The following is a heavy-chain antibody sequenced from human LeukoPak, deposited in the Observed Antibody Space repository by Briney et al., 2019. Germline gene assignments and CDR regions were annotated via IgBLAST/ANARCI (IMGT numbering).Heavy chain of an antibody. CDR1: GFTFSDYY. V-gene: IGHV3-11*04. D-gene: IGHD3-16*01. J-gene: IGHJ4*02. Sequence: GGSLRLSCAASGFTFSDYYMGWIRQAPGKGLDWVSYISSSGSTIYHADSVKGRFTIARDNADNSLSLQMNSLRAEDTALYYCASWGAGGNSWGQGTLVTVSS. CDR3: ASWGAGGNS. CDR2: ISSSGSTI.